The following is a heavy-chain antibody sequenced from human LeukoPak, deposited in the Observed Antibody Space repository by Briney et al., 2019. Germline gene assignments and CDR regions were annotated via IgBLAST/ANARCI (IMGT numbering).Heavy chain of an antibody. CDR1: EFNVSRNY. D-gene: IGHD5-24*01. V-gene: IGHV3-53*01. J-gene: IGHJ4*02. CDR3: TRDQMNY. Sequence: PGGSLRLSCTASEFNVSRNYMLWVRQAPGKGLEWVSLIFSNGDTHYADSVKGRFTISRDTSKNTVPLQMNSLRVEDTAMYYCTRDQMNYWGQGTLVTVSS. CDR2: IFSNGDT.